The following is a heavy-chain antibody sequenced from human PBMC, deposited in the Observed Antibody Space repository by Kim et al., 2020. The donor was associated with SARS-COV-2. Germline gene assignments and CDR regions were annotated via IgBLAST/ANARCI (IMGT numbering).Heavy chain of an antibody. V-gene: IGHV4-59*01. Sequence: SETLSLTCTVSGGSISSYYWSWIRQPPGKGLEWIGYIYYSGSTNYNPSLKSRVTISVDTSKNQFSLKLSSVTAADTAVYYCARTPNWNDGGRYYYYYGMDVWGQGTTVTVSS. CDR2: IYYSGST. D-gene: IGHD1-20*01. CDR1: GGSISSYY. J-gene: IGHJ6*02. CDR3: ARTPNWNDGGRYYYYYGMDV.